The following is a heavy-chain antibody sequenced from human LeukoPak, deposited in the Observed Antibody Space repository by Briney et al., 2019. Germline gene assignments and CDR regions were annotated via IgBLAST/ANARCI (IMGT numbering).Heavy chain of an antibody. CDR3: AKEGYCSGGSCYYYYYMDV. CDR2: ISSSSSNI. CDR1: GFTFSSYS. D-gene: IGHD2-15*01. V-gene: IGHV3-21*04. J-gene: IGHJ6*03. Sequence: GGSLRLSCAASGFTFSSYSMNWVRQAPGKGLEWVSSISSSSSNIYYADSVKGRFTISRDNAKNSLYLQMNSLRAEDTALYYCAKEGYCSGGSCYYYYYMDVWGKGTTVTVSS.